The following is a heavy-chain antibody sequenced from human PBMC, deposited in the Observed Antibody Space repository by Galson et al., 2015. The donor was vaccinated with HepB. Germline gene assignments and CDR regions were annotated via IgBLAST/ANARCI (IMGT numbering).Heavy chain of an antibody. V-gene: IGHV3-23*01. CDR3: AKGDSFSFDY. J-gene: IGHJ4*02. CDR1: GFTFSTND. CDR2: LSGTTGRA. Sequence: SLRLSCAASGFTFSTNDMSWVRQAPGKGLEWVSALSGTTGRAYYADSVRGRFTISRDNSKNTLYLHMNSLRVEDTAVYYCAKGDSFSFDYWGQGTLVTVSS. D-gene: IGHD2-21*02.